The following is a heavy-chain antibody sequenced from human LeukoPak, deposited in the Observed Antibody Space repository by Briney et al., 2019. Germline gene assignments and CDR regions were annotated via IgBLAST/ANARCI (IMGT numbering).Heavy chain of an antibody. V-gene: IGHV3-48*04. CDR3: ARGRDLFDS. Sequence: PGGSLRLSCAASGFTFNNYAMNWVRQAPGKGLEWISYISSSSATIYYADSVKGRFTISRDNAKNSLYLQMNSLRAEDTAVYYCARGRDLFDSWGQGTLVIVSS. CDR1: GFTFNNYA. CDR2: ISSSSATI. J-gene: IGHJ4*02.